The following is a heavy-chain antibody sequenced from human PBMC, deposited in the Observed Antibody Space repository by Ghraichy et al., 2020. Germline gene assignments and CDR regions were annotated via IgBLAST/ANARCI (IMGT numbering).Heavy chain of an antibody. CDR2: ISSSSSYI. V-gene: IGHV3-21*01. J-gene: IGHJ3*02. CDR3: ASPITMGHYDFWSGYYNDAFDI. CDR1: GFTFSSYS. D-gene: IGHD3-3*01. Sequence: GGSLRLSCAASGFTFSSYSMNWVRQAPGKGLEWVSSISSSSSYIYYADSVKGRFTISRDNAKNSLYLQMNSLRAEDTAVYYCASPITMGHYDFWSGYYNDAFDIWGQGTMVTVSS.